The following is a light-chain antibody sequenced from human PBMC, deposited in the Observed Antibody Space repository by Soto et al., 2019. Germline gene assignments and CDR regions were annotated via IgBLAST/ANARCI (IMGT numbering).Light chain of an antibody. V-gene: IGKV3-20*01. CDR2: GAS. CDR1: QSVGNTY. Sequence: IVLTQSPDTLSLSPGERATLSCRASQSVGNTYLAWYQQNPGQAPRLLIYGASNRATGIPDRYSGSGSGTDFTLTISRLEPEDFAVFFCQQYGTSEIIFGQGTRLEIK. CDR3: QQYGTSEII. J-gene: IGKJ5*01.